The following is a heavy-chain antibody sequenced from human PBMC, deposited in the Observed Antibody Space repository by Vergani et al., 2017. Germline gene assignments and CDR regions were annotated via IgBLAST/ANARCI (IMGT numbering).Heavy chain of an antibody. CDR1: GFTFGDYA. CDR3: TRGSIFDY. J-gene: IGHJ4*02. V-gene: IGHV3-49*05. Sequence: EVQLVESGGGLVKPGRSLRLSCTASGFTFGDYAMSWFRQAPGKGLEWVGFIRSKAYGGTTEYAASVKGRFTISRDDSKSIAYLQMYSLKTEDTAVYYCTRGSIFDYWGQGTLVTVSS. CDR2: IRSKAYGGTT.